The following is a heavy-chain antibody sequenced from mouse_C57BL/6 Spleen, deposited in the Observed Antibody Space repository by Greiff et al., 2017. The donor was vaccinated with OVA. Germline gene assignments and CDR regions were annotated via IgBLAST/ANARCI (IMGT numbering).Heavy chain of an antibody. CDR2: INPTNVGT. J-gene: IGHJ2*01. CDR1: GYTFTDYN. D-gene: IGHD2-2*01. CDR3: ARAGYDGGFDY. V-gene: IGHV1-22*01. Sequence: EVQLQQSGPELVKPGASVKMSCKASGYTFTDYNMHWVKQSHGKSLEWIGYINPTNVGTSYKQKFKGKATLTVNKSSSTAYMELRSLTSEDSAVYNCARAGYDGGFDYWGQGTTLTVSS.